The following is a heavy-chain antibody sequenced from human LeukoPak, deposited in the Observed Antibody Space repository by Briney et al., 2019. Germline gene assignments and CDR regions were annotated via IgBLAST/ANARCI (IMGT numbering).Heavy chain of an antibody. V-gene: IGHV4-61*02. Sequence: PSQTLSLTCTVSGGSISSCSYYWSWIRHPSGKGLEWIGRIYTSGSTNYNPSLKSRVTISVGTSKNQFSLKLSSVTAADTAVYYCASSGYSYGPYYFDYWGQGTLVTVSS. CDR2: IYTSGST. CDR1: GGSISSCSYY. D-gene: IGHD5-18*01. J-gene: IGHJ4*02. CDR3: ASSGYSYGPYYFDY.